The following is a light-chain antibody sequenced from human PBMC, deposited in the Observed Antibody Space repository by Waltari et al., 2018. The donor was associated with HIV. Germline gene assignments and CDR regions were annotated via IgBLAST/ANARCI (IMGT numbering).Light chain of an antibody. Sequence: QSALTQPASVSGSPGQSITISCTGTSSNVGSDDLVSWYQQHPGEAPKLLIYEVTKRPSGVSNLFSGSKSGNTASLTISGLQAEDEADYYCCSCPRSGIRYVFGTWTKVTVL. CDR2: EVT. J-gene: IGLJ1*01. V-gene: IGLV2-23*02. CDR1: SSNVGSDDL. CDR3: CSCPRSGIRYV.